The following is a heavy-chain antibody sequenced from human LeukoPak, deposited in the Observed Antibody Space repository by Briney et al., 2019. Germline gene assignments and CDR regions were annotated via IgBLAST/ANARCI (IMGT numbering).Heavy chain of an antibody. D-gene: IGHD6-13*01. J-gene: IGHJ4*02. V-gene: IGHV1-18*01. CDR1: GYTFISYG. CDR2: ISACNGNT. CDR3: ARGAAAGSESSFDY. Sequence: ASVKVSCKASGYTFISYGVSWVRQAPGQGLEWMGWISACNGNTIYAQKLQGRVTMTTDTSTGAAYMELGSLRSDDTAVYYCARGAAAGSESSFDYWGQGTLVTVSS.